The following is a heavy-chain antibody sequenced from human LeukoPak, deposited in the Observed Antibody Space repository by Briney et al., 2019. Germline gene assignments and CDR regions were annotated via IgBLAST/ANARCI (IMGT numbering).Heavy chain of an antibody. Sequence: SETLSLTCTVSGGSISSYYWSWIRQPPGKGLEWIGYIYYSGSTYYNPSLKSRVTISVDTSKNQFSLKLSSVTAADTAVYYCARDTLGDGYNYFDYWGQGTLVTVSS. J-gene: IGHJ4*02. D-gene: IGHD5-24*01. CDR3: ARDTLGDGYNYFDY. V-gene: IGHV4-59*01. CDR1: GGSISSYY. CDR2: IYYSGST.